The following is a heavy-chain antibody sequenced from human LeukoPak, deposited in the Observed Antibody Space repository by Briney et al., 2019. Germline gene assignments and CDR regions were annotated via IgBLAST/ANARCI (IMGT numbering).Heavy chain of an antibody. Sequence: GGSLRLSCAASGFTFSSYAMSWVRQAPGKGLEWVSAISGSGGSTYYADSVKGRFTISRDNSKNTLYVQMNSLRAEDTAVYYCAKGNYDSSGYYYYPGYWGQGTLVTVSS. CDR1: GFTFSSYA. V-gene: IGHV3-23*01. D-gene: IGHD3-22*01. J-gene: IGHJ4*02. CDR3: AKGNYDSSGYYYYPGY. CDR2: ISGSGGST.